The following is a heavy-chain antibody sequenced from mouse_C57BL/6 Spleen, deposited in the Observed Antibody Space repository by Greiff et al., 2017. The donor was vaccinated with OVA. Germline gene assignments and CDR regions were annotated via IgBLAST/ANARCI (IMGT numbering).Heavy chain of an antibody. V-gene: IGHV1-59*01. CDR1: GYTFTSYW. J-gene: IGHJ4*01. CDR2: IDPSDSYT. CDR3: ARDPGTSLYAMDY. Sequence: QVQLQQPGAELVRPGTSVKLSCKASGYTFTSYWMHWVKQRPGQGLEWIGVIDPSDSYTNYNQKFKGKATLTVDTSSSTAYMQLSSLTSEDSAVYYCARDPGTSLYAMDYWGQGTSVTVSS. D-gene: IGHD4-1*01.